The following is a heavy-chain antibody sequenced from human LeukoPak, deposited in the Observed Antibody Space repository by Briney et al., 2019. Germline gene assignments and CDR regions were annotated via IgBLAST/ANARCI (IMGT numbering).Heavy chain of an antibody. Sequence: ASVKVSCKASGYTFSGYYMHWVRQAPGQGLEWMGWINPNSGGTKFAQKFQGRVTMTRDTSISTAYMELSRLRYDDTAVYYCAREAETTLNWFDPWGQGTLVTVSS. J-gene: IGHJ5*02. CDR3: AREAETTLNWFDP. CDR2: INPNSGGT. V-gene: IGHV1-2*02. D-gene: IGHD1-1*01. CDR1: GYTFSGYY.